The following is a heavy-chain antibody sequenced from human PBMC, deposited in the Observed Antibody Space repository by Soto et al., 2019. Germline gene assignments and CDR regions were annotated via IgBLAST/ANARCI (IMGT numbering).Heavy chain of an antibody. V-gene: IGHV3-15*07. D-gene: IGHD6-19*01. CDR1: GFTFSNAW. CDR2: IKSKTDGGTT. CDR3: TTDPSGWYYYYYGMDV. Sequence: PGGSLRLSCAASGFTFSNAWMNWVRQAPGKGLEWVGRIKSKTDGGTTDYAAPVKGRFTISRDDSKNTLYLQMNSLKTEDTAVYYCTTDPSGWYYYYYGMDVWGQGTTVTVSS. J-gene: IGHJ6*02.